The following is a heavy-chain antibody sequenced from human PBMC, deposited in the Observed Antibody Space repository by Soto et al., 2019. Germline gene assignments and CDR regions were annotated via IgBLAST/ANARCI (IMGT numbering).Heavy chain of an antibody. CDR2: ISYDGTDE. CDR3: ETIQWGSSSPIDY. V-gene: IGHV3-30*03. J-gene: IGHJ4*02. CDR1: GFSFSSYG. D-gene: IGHD6-13*01. Sequence: PGGSLRLSCAASGFSFSSYGMHWVRQAPGKGLEWVAMISYDGTDEYYADSVKGRFTISRDNSKNAVYLQMNSLRAEDTAVYYCETIQWGSSSPIDYWGQGT.